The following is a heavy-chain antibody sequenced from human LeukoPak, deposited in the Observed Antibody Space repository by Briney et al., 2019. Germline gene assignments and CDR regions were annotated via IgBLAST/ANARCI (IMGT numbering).Heavy chain of an antibody. D-gene: IGHD2-2*01. CDR3: ARGVVTAGTNWFDP. J-gene: IGHJ5*02. CDR1: GFTFSTYW. CDR2: IKEDGSVK. V-gene: IGHV3-7*01. Sequence: GGSLRLSCAASGFTFSTYWMSWVRQAPGKGLERVANIKEDGSVKYYLDSVKGRFTISRDNAKSSLYLQMNSLRAEDTAVYYCARGVVTAGTNWFDPWGRGTLVTVSS.